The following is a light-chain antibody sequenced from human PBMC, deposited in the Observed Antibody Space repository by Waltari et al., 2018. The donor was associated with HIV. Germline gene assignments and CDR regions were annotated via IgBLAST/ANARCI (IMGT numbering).Light chain of an antibody. V-gene: IGLV1-44*01. CDR1: SSNIGSNI. CDR2: SNY. Sequence: QSVLTQPPSASGTPGPRVTISCSGSSSNIGSNIVNWFQQLPGTAPKPLIYSNYQRPSGVPDRFSGSKSGTSASLAISGLQSEDEADYYCAAWDDSLNGPVFGGGTKLTVL. J-gene: IGLJ2*01. CDR3: AAWDDSLNGPV.